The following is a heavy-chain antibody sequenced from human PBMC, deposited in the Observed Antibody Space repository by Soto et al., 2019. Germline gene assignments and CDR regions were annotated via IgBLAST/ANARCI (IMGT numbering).Heavy chain of an antibody. J-gene: IGHJ4*02. V-gene: IGHV4-59*08. CDR1: GGSISSYY. Sequence: QVQLQESGPGLVKPSETLSLTCTVSGGSISSYYWSWIRQPPGKGLEWIGYIYYSGSTNYNPSLKSRVTISVDTSKNQFSLKLSSVTAADTAVYYCARRHDYFDYWGQGTLVTVSS. CDR2: IYYSGST. CDR3: ARRHDYFDY.